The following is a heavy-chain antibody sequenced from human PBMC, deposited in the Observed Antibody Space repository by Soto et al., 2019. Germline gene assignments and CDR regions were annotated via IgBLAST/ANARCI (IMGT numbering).Heavy chain of an antibody. CDR3: AKDLIDSSNSYFDY. D-gene: IGHD4-4*01. CDR2: ITSVGYT. Sequence: LRLSCATSGFSFSNYAMSWVRQAPGKGLEWVAAITSVGYTYYVDSLKGRFTISRDNSKNTLFLQMNSLRAEDTAVYYCAKDLIDSSNSYFDYWGQGTLVTVSS. CDR1: GFSFSNYA. V-gene: IGHV3-23*01. J-gene: IGHJ4*02.